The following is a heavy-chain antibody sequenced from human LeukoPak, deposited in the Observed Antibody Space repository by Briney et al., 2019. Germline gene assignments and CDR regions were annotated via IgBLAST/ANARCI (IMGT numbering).Heavy chain of an antibody. CDR3: AKDGNYYDSSGYGDY. CDR2: IRYDGSNK. V-gene: IGHV3-30*02. J-gene: IGHJ4*02. Sequence: GGSLRLSCAASGFTFSSYGMPWVRRAPGKGLELVAFIRYDGSNKYYADSVKGRFTISRDNSKNTLYLQMNSLRAEDTAVYYCAKDGNYYDSSGYGDYWGQGTLVTVSS. CDR1: GFTFSSYG. D-gene: IGHD3-22*01.